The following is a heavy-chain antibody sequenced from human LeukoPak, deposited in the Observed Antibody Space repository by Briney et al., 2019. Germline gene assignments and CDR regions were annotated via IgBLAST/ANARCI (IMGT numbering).Heavy chain of an antibody. D-gene: IGHD2-8*01. CDR2: INHSGST. Sequence: SETLSLTCSVYGGSFSGFYWNWIRQPPGKGLEWIGEINHSGSTHYSPSLKSRLSISVDPSKNQFSLKLSSVTAADTAVYYCARGGGYCTNNVCPPWFDPWGQGALVTVSS. CDR3: ARGGGYCTNNVCPPWFDP. J-gene: IGHJ5*02. V-gene: IGHV4-34*01. CDR1: GGSFSGFY.